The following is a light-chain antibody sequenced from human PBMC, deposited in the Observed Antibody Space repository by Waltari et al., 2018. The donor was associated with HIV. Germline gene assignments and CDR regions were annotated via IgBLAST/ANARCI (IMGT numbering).Light chain of an antibody. Sequence: QSVLTQPPSVSGAPGQRVTISCTGSTSNIGADYDVHWYQQIPGTAPKLLISGNKNRPLGVPDRFSASKSGTSASLTITGLQAEDEADYFCQSYDITLSASVVFGGGTKLTVL. V-gene: IGLV1-40*01. CDR3: QSYDITLSASVV. CDR2: GNK. J-gene: IGLJ2*01. CDR1: TSNIGADYD.